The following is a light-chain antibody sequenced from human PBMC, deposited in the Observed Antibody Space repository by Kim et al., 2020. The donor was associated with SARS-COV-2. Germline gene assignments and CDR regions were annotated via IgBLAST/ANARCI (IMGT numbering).Light chain of an antibody. CDR2: GAS. CDR1: QSVSSN. J-gene: IGKJ2*01. CDR3: QGYNNWPET. V-gene: IGKV3-15*01. Sequence: EIVMTQSTATLSVSPGERATLSCRASQSVSSNLAWYQQKPGQAPRLLIYGASTRATGIPARFSGSGSGTEFTLTISSLQSEDFAVYYCQGYNNWPETFGQGTKLEI.